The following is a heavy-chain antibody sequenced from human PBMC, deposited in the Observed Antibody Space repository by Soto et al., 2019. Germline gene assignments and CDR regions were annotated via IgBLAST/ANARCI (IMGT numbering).Heavy chain of an antibody. J-gene: IGHJ6*02. D-gene: IGHD2-15*01. CDR3: AKGGGPRGYYGMDV. CDR2: ISASGSTT. Sequence: PGGSLRLSCAASGFPLSEYEMNWVRLTREKGLQWLAYISASGSTTYYTDSVKGRFTISRDNSTNMLYLQMNSLRAEDTAVYYCAKGGGPRGYYGMDVWGQGTSVTVSS. V-gene: IGHV3-23*01. CDR1: GFPLSEYE.